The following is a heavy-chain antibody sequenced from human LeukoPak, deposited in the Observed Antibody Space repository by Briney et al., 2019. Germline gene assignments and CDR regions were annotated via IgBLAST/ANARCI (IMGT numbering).Heavy chain of an antibody. D-gene: IGHD5-18*01. V-gene: IGHV3-53*01. J-gene: IGHJ4*02. CDR3: AKSSRPVIAMAFFDY. CDR2: IYSGGNT. CDR1: GLTVSRNY. Sequence: GGSLRLSCAASGLTVSRNYMSWVRQAPGKGLECVSVIYSGGNTYYTDSVKGRFTISRDNSKNTLYLRMNSLRAEDTAVYYCAKSSRPVIAMAFFDYWGQGTLVTVSS.